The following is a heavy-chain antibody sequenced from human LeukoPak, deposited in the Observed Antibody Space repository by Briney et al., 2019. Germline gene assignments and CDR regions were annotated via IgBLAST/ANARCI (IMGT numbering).Heavy chain of an antibody. CDR1: GGSISSSNW. Sequence: PSGTLSLTCAVSGGSISSSNWWTWVRQPPGKGLEWIAEIYHSGSTYYNPSLKSRVTISVDRSKNQFSLKLSSVTAADTAVYYCARAPGVRGDSVDPWGQGTLVTVSS. CDR2: IYHSGST. V-gene: IGHV4-4*02. J-gene: IGHJ5*02. D-gene: IGHD3-10*01. CDR3: ARAPGVRGDSVDP.